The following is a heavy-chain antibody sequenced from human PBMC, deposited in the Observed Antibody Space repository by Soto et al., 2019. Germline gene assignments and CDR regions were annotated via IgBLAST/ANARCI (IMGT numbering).Heavy chain of an antibody. CDR3: ARLRFWGRAFDI. Sequence: GGSLRLSCAASGFTFSSYSMNWVRQAPGKGLEWVSSISSSSSYIYYADSVKGRFTISRDNAKNSLYLQMNSLRAEDTAVYYRARLRFWGRAFDIWGQGTMVTVSS. D-gene: IGHD3-3*01. CDR1: GFTFSSYS. J-gene: IGHJ3*02. CDR2: ISSSSSYI. V-gene: IGHV3-21*01.